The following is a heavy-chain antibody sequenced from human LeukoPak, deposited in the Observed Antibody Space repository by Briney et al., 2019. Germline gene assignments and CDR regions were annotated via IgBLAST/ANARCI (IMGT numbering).Heavy chain of an antibody. J-gene: IGHJ4*02. V-gene: IGHV3-66*01. Sequence: GGSLRLSCAASGFTLSSNYMNWVRQAPGKGLEWVSVIYSGGSTYYADSVKGRFTISRDNSKNTLYLQMNSLRAEDTALYYCAKYRNYYDSSGYYFDYWGQGTLVTVSS. CDR2: IYSGGST. CDR3: AKYRNYYDSSGYYFDY. CDR1: GFTLSSNY. D-gene: IGHD3-22*01.